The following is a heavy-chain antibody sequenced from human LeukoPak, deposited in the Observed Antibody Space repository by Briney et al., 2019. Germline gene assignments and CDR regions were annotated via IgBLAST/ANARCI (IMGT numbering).Heavy chain of an antibody. J-gene: IGHJ4*02. D-gene: IGHD5-12*01. CDR2: ICAYNGNT. CDR3: ARDLVATGSVGGY. V-gene: IGHV1-18*01. Sequence: ASVKVSCKASGYTFTSYGISWVRHAPGQGLGWVGWICAYNGNTNYAQKLQGRVTMTTDTSTSTAYMELRSLRSDDTAVYYCARDLVATGSVGGYWGQGTLVTVS. CDR1: GYTFTSYG.